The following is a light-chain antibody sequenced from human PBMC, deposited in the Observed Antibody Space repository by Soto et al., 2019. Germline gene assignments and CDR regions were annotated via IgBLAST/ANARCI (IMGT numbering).Light chain of an antibody. J-gene: IGKJ1*01. Sequence: EIVLTQSPGTLSLSPEERATLSCRASQSITNNYLAWYQQKPGQAPRLLIYLASNRAAGIPDRFSGSGSGADFTLTINRLEPEDFAVYHCQQYGSSPWTFGQGTKVDIK. CDR3: QQYGSSPWT. CDR1: QSITNNY. V-gene: IGKV3-20*01. CDR2: LAS.